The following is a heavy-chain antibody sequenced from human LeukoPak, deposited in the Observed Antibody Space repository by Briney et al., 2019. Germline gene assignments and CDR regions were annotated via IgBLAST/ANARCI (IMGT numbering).Heavy chain of an antibody. V-gene: IGHV1-69*05. Sequence: SVKVSCKASGGTFSSYAISWVRQAPGQGLEWMGGIIPIFGTANYAQEFQGRVTITTDESTSTAYMELSSLRSEDTAVYYCARGRDWNYAHFDYWGQGTLVTVSS. CDR2: IIPIFGTA. CDR1: GGTFSSYA. J-gene: IGHJ4*02. D-gene: IGHD1-7*01. CDR3: ARGRDWNYAHFDY.